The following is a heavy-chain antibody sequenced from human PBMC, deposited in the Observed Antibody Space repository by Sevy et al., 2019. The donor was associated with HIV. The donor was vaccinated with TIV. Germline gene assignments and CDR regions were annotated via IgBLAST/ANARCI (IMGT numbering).Heavy chain of an antibody. CDR2: IRYDGSNK. CDR3: XXXXXXXXRXRGYYGMDV. V-gene: IGHV3-30*02. D-gene: IGHD6-13*01. J-gene: IGHJ6*02. Sequence: GGSLRLSCTASGFTFSDNGMHWVRQAPGKGLDWVAFIRYDGSNKYYADSVKGRFTISRDNSKNTLFLQMNSLTAEDXXXXXXXXXXXXXXRXRGYYGMDVWGQGTTVTVSS. CDR1: GFTFSDNG.